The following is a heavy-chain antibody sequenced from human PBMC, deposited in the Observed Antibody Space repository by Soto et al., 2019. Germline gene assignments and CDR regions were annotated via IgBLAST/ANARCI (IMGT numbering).Heavy chain of an antibody. CDR1: GGSISSSSYY. V-gene: IGHV4-39*07. J-gene: IGHJ6*02. D-gene: IGHD2-15*01. CDR3: ARGRCRGGSCYDYYGMDV. Sequence: PSETLSLTCTVSGGSISSSSYYWGWIRQPPGKGLEWIGSIYYSGSTYYNPSLKSRVTISVDTSKNQFSLKLSSVTAADTAVYYCARGRCRGGSCYDYYGMDVWGQGTTVTVSS. CDR2: IYYSGST.